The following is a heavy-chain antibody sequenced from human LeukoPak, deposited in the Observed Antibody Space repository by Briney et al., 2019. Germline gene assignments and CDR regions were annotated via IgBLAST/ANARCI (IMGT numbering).Heavy chain of an antibody. CDR1: GASVRGYY. D-gene: IGHD3-10*01. CDR3: ARGYGSGSYNNFNK. Sequence: PSETLSLTCTVSGASVRGYYWSWIRQPPGKGLEWIGYIHYTGNTDYNPSLTSRVTMSVDTSKNQFSLMLTSVTAADTAVYYCARGYGSGSYNNFNKWGQGLLVAVSS. J-gene: IGHJ4*02. CDR2: IHYTGNT. V-gene: IGHV4-59*02.